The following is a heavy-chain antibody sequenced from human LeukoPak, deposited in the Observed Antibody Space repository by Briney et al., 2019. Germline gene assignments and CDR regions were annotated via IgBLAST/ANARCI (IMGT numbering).Heavy chain of an antibody. CDR3: ATDEPGIAVAGTGY. CDR2: IYYSGST. CDR1: GGSISRSSYY. Sequence: SETLSLTCTVSGGSISRSSYYWGWIRQPPGKGLEWIGSIYYSGSTYYNPSLKSRVTISVDTSKNQFSLKLSSVTAADTAVYYCATDEPGIAVAGTGYWGQGTLVTVSS. J-gene: IGHJ4*02. D-gene: IGHD6-19*01. V-gene: IGHV4-39*01.